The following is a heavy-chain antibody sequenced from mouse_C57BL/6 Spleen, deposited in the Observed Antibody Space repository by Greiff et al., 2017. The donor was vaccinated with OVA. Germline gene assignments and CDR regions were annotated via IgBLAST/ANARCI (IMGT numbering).Heavy chain of an antibody. CDR2: IYPGSGNT. J-gene: IGHJ2*01. Sequence: LQESGAELVRPGASVKLSCKASGYTFTDYYINWVKQRPGQGLEWIARIYPGSGNTYYNEKFKGKATLTAEKSSSTAYMQLSSLTSEDSAVYFCARSDGYYFDYWGQGTTLTVSS. CDR3: ARSDGYYFDY. V-gene: IGHV1-76*01. D-gene: IGHD2-3*01. CDR1: GYTFTDYY.